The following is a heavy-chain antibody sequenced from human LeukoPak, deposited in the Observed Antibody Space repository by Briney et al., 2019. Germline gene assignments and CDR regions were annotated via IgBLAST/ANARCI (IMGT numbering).Heavy chain of an antibody. J-gene: IGHJ4*02. CDR1: GFTFSTFA. Sequence: PGGSLRLSCAASGFTFSTFAMIWVRQPPGKGLEWVSSIFPSGGEIHYADSVKGRCTISRDNSKNTLYLQMNSLRDEDTAVYYCALNRGSGWYFRYWGQGTLVTVSS. CDR2: IFPSGGEI. V-gene: IGHV3-23*01. CDR3: ALNRGSGWYFRY. D-gene: IGHD6-19*01.